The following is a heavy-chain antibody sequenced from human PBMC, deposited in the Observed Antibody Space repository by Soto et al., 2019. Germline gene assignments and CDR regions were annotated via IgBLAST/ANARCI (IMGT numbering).Heavy chain of an antibody. CDR1: GFAFSGCW. Sequence: EVQLVESGGDLVQPGGSLRLSCAASGFAFSGCWMSWVRQTPGKGLEWVANIKQDGSEKYYVDSVKGRFTISRENAKNSPYLQMNSLRAEDTAVYYCARDPGLSYWGQGTLVTVSS. V-gene: IGHV3-7*04. CDR2: IKQDGSEK. CDR3: ARDPGLSY. J-gene: IGHJ4*02.